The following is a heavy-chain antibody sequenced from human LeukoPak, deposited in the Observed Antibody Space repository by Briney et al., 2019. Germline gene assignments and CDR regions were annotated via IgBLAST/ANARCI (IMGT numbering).Heavy chain of an antibody. J-gene: IGHJ6*02. V-gene: IGHV1-69*05. Sequence: GSSVKVSCKASGGTFSSYAISWVRQAPGQGLEWMGGIIPIFGTANYAQKFQGRVTMTTDTSATTAYMELRSLRSDDTAVYYCATLGDVLRLFPLISLDGMDVWGQGTTVTVSS. D-gene: IGHD3-3*01. CDR1: GGTFSSYA. CDR2: IIPIFGTA. CDR3: ATLGDVLRLFPLISLDGMDV.